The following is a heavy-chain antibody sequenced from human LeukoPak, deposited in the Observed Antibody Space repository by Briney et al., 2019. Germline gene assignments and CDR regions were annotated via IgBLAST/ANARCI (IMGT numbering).Heavy chain of an antibody. CDR2: INSDGSST. D-gene: IGHD1-26*01. J-gene: IGHJ3*02. CDR1: GFXFSRYW. Sequence: PGGSLRLSCAASGFXFSRYWMHWVRQAPGKGLVRVSRINSDGSSTINADSVKGRFTISRDNAKNTLYLQMNSLRVEDTAVYFCARGGSPPEALGDAFDIWGQGTMVTVSS. V-gene: IGHV3-74*01. CDR3: ARGGSPPEALGDAFDI.